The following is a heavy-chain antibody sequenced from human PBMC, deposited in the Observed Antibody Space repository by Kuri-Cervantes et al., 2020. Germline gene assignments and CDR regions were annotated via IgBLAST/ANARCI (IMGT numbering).Heavy chain of an antibody. V-gene: IGHV3-23*01. CDR2: ISGSGGST. J-gene: IGHJ6*02. Sequence: GGSLRLSCAASGFTFSNAWMSWVRQAPGKGLEWVSAISGSGGSTYYADSVKGRFTISRDNSKNTLYLQMNSLRAEDTAVYYCARDRAGYCSSTSCYTKASYYYYGMDVWGQGTTVTVSS. D-gene: IGHD2-2*02. CDR1: GFTFSNAW. CDR3: ARDRAGYCSSTSCYTKASYYYYGMDV.